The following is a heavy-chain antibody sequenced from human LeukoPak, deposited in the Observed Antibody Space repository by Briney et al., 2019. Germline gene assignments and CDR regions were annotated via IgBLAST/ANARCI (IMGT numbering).Heavy chain of an antibody. CDR3: AKDLTEAVAGNGDY. J-gene: IGHJ4*02. CDR1: GFTFSSYG. D-gene: IGHD6-19*01. V-gene: IGHV3-30*18. CDR2: ISYDGSNK. Sequence: PGGSLRLSCAASGFTFSSYGMHWVRQAPGKGLEWVAVISYDGSNKYYADSVKGRLTISRDNSKNTLYLQMNSLRAEDTAVYYCAKDLTEAVAGNGDYWGQGTLVTVSS.